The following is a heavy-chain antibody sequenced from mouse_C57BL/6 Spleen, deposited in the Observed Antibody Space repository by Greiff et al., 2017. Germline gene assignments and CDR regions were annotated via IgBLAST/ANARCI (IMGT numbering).Heavy chain of an antibody. J-gene: IGHJ1*03. V-gene: IGHV2-6-1*01. CDR3: ARHGPAYHSNYNWYFDV. CDR1: GFSLTSYG. CDR2: IWSDGST. Sequence: VQLQQSGPGLVAPSQSLSITCTVSGFSLTSYGVHWVRQPPGKGLEWLVVIWSDGSTTYNSALKSRLSISKDNAKSQVFLKMNSLQTDDTAMYYCARHGPAYHSNYNWYFDVWGTGTTVTVSS. D-gene: IGHD2-5*01.